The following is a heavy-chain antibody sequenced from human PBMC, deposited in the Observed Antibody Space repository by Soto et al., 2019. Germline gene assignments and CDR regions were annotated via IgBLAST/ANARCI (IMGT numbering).Heavy chain of an antibody. V-gene: IGHV3-11*01. J-gene: IGHJ4*02. Sequence: QVQLVASGGGLVRPGESLTLSCAGSGFTVTDSYMTWLRQAPGKAPEWISYISNSGNTIYFAASVKGRFTLSRDSATNSLHLHMTSLRDEDTAVYYCVRIQYTAIQLWSEYFFDNWGQGTLVTVSS. CDR2: ISNSGNTI. D-gene: IGHD2-21*01. CDR3: VRIQYTAIQLWSEYFFDN. CDR1: GFTVTDSY.